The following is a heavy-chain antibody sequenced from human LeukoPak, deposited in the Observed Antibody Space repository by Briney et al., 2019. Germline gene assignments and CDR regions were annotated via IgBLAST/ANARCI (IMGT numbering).Heavy chain of an antibody. D-gene: IGHD2-2*02. J-gene: IGHJ5*02. CDR2: TTPTVGGT. CDR1: GYTFTCYY. Sequence: ASVKVSCKASGYTFTCYYMHWVRQAPGQGLGWRGWTTPTVGGTNIDQKFQGRVTMTRDTSISTAYMELSRLRSDDTAVYYCARDGPPYCSSTSCYMSNWFDPWGQGTLVTVSS. V-gene: IGHV1-2*02. CDR3: ARDGPPYCSSTSCYMSNWFDP.